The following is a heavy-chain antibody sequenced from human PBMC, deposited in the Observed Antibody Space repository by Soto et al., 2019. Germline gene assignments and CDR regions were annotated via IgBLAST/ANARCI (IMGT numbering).Heavy chain of an antibody. J-gene: IGHJ4*02. CDR2: IGGSGGTT. Sequence: GGSLRLSCGASGFTFSYFEMNWVRQAPGKGLEWVAYIGGSGGTTHYADSVRGRFTISRDNAKNSLYLEMNDLRAADTAIYYCTRIHNNYNAVHFDFWGQGTQGTVSS. CDR1: GFTFSYFE. CDR3: TRIHNNYNAVHFDF. V-gene: IGHV3-48*03. D-gene: IGHD1-1*01.